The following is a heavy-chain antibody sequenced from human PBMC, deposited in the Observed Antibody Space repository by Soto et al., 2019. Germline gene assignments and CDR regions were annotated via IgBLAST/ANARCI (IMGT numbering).Heavy chain of an antibody. CDR1: GFTFSDYY. V-gene: IGHV3-11*01. CDR3: ARDLGYGSGSQGYYYYGMDV. D-gene: IGHD3-10*01. J-gene: IGHJ6*02. CDR2: ISSSGSTI. Sequence: AGGSLRLSCAASGFTFSDYYMSWIRQAPGKGLEWVSYISSSGSTIYYADSVKGRFTISRDNAKNSLYLQMNSLRAEDTAVYYCARDLGYGSGSQGYYYYGMDVWGQGTTVTVSS.